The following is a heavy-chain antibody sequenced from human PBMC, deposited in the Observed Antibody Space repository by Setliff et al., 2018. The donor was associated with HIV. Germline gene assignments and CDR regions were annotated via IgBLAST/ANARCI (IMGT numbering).Heavy chain of an antibody. V-gene: IGHV3-21*06. CDR2: ISSTSTYI. D-gene: IGHD7-27*01. Sequence: GGSLSLSCAASGFTFNTYSLNWVRQAPGKGLEWFSSISSTSTYIYYADSVRGRFTVSRDNAKNSVLLQMNRLRGEDTGVYYCARLGTARSFDIWGLGTLVTVSS. CDR3: ARLGTARSFDI. J-gene: IGHJ4*01. CDR1: GFTFNTYS.